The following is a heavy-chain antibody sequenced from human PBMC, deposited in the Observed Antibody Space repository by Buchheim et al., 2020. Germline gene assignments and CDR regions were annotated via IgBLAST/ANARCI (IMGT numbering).Heavy chain of an antibody. CDR2: IYWNDDR. CDR3: AHRPAPYDILTGYRHWYFDL. V-gene: IGHV2-5*01. D-gene: IGHD3-9*01. CDR1: GFSLSTSGVG. J-gene: IGHJ2*01. Sequence: QITLKESGPTLVKPTQTLTLTCTFSGFSLSTSGVGVGWIRQPPGKALEWLALIYWNDDRRYSPSLKSRLTITKATSTNPMGLTMTNMDPVDTATYYCAHRPAPYDILTGYRHWYFDLWGRGTL.